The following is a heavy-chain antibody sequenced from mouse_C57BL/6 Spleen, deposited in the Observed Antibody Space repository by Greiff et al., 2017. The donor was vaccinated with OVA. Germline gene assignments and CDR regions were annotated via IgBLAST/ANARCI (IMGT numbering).Heavy chain of an antibody. Sequence: DVQLQESGPGLVKPSQSLSLTCSVTGYSITSGYYWNWIRQFPGNKLEWMGYISYDGSNNYNPSPKNRISITRDTSKNQFFLKLKSVTTEDTATYYCASPIYDGYYVWFAYWGQGTLVTVSA. D-gene: IGHD2-3*01. CDR2: ISYDGSN. CDR1: GYSITSGYY. CDR3: ASPIYDGYYVWFAY. V-gene: IGHV3-6*01. J-gene: IGHJ3*01.